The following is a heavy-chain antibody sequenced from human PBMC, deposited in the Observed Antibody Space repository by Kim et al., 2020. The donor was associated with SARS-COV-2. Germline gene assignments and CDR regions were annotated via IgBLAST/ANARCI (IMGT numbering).Heavy chain of an antibody. J-gene: IGHJ4*02. D-gene: IGHD1-1*01. CDR1: GFSISSSGTG. V-gene: IGHV2-5*02. Sequence: SGPTLVKPTQTLTLTCTLSGFSISSSGTGVGWIRQSPGKALEWLAFIYWDNDKRYSPSLKNRLRITMDSFSNRVVLTMANLGPADTATYFCAHTGQLNTFLPRHFDFWGQGTLVTVSS. CDR3: AHTGQLNTFLPRHFDF. CDR2: IYWDNDK.